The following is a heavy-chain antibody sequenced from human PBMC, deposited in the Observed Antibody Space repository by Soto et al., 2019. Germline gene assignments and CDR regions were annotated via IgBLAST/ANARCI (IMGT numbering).Heavy chain of an antibody. CDR2: IYGSGGGI. J-gene: IGHJ4*02. CDR3: EKHALYNDGLWLMDL. V-gene: IGHV3-23*01. CDR1: GLPHSLFA. Sequence: GGSLRLSCIASGLPHSLFAMMWIRQAPGKGLECVSGIYGSGGGIQYADSVKGRFTISRDNSKNTVYLQMTDLRADDTAIYYCEKHALYNDGLWLMDLWGQGTQVTVYS. D-gene: IGHD3-10*01.